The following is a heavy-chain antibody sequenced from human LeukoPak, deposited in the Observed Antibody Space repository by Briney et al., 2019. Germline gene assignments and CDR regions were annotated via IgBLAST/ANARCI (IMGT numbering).Heavy chain of an antibody. D-gene: IGHD5-18*01. CDR3: ARRAATERGHSYGLDY. J-gene: IGHJ4*02. V-gene: IGHV3-48*03. CDR2: ISSSGSTI. CDR1: GFIFSGYE. Sequence: GGSLRLSCAASGFIFSGYEMNWVRQAPGKGLEWVAYISSSGSTINYADSVKGRFTISRDNAKNLLYLQMHSLRAEDTAMYYCARRAATERGHSYGLDYWGQGTLVTVPS.